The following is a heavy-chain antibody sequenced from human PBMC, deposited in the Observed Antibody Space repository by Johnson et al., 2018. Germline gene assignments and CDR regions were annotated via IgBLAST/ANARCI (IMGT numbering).Heavy chain of an antibody. CDR3: AGESSYCGLLTGWFEY. Sequence: QVQLQESGPGLVKPSETLSLTCTVSGGSISPYYWSWIRQPPGKELEWLGYVSNSGRTSYNPSLKSRVLISVDTSKNQFSLKLTSVTAADTALYYCAGESSYCGLLTGWFEYWGQGSLVTVSS. CDR1: GGSISPYY. D-gene: IGHD3-9*01. V-gene: IGHV4-59*12. CDR2: VSNSGRT. J-gene: IGHJ4*02.